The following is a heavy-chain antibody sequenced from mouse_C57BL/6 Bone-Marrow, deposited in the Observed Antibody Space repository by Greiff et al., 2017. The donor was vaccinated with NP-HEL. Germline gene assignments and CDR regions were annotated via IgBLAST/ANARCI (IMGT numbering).Heavy chain of an antibody. Sequence: VQLQQSGAELVSPGSSVKMSCTPSGYTFTSYGIHWVPPRPGPGLEWIGYIYIGPGSTEYNEKFKGKATLTSDTSSSTAYMQLSSLTSEDSAIYFCARSPYYGSPSFAYWGQGTLVTVSA. D-gene: IGHD1-1*01. CDR2: IYIGPGST. V-gene: IGHV1-58*01. J-gene: IGHJ3*01. CDR3: ARSPYYGSPSFAY. CDR1: GYTFTSYG.